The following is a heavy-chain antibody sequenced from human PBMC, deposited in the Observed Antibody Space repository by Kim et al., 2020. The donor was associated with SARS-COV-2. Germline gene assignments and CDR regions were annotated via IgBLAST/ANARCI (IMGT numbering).Heavy chain of an antibody. D-gene: IGHD6-19*01. Sequence: GGSLRLSCAASGFTFSSYGMHWVRQAPGKGLEWVAVISYDGSNKYYADSVKGRFTISRDNSKNTLYLQMNSLRAEDTAVYYCAKATVIAVAGTNSYYYYGMDVWGQGTTVTVSS. CDR2: ISYDGSNK. CDR3: AKATVIAVAGTNSYYYYGMDV. V-gene: IGHV3-30*18. J-gene: IGHJ6*02. CDR1: GFTFSSYG.